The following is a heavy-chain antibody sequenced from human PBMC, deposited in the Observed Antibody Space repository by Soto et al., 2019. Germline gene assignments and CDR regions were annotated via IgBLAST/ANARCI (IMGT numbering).Heavy chain of an antibody. Sequence: SETLSLTCNVSGGSMSSSSYYWGWIRQPPGKGLEWIGSIYYSGSTYYNPSLKSRVTISVDTSKNQFSLKLSSVTAADTAVYYCATQEVGGSYVYTFDPWGQGTLVTVSS. D-gene: IGHD1-26*01. J-gene: IGHJ5*02. V-gene: IGHV4-39*01. CDR1: GGSMSSSSYY. CDR3: ATQEVGGSYVYTFDP. CDR2: IYYSGST.